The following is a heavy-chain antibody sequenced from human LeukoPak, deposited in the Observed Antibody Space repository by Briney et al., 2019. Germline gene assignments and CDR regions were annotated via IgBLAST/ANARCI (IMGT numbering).Heavy chain of an antibody. Sequence: ASVKVSCKASGYTFTGYYMHWVRQAPGQGLEWMGRINPNSGGTNYAQKFQGRVTMTRDTSISTAYMELSRLRSDDTAVYYCARDSFQLRYSGYDFVDYWGQGTLVTVSS. CDR1: GYTFTGYY. V-gene: IGHV1-2*06. CDR3: ARDSFQLRYSGYDFVDY. CDR2: INPNSGGT. D-gene: IGHD5-12*01. J-gene: IGHJ4*02.